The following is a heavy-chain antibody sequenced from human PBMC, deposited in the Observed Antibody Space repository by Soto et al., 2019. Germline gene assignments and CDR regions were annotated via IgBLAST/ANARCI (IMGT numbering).Heavy chain of an antibody. CDR1: GFTFSSYA. J-gene: IGHJ4*02. D-gene: IGHD3-9*01. CDR2: ISGSGGST. V-gene: IGHV3-23*01. CDR3: AKSTLEGYDILTGYYAHFDY. Sequence: GGSLRLSCAASGFTFSSYAMSWVRQAPWKGLEWVSAISGSGGSTYYADSVKGRFTISRDNSKNTLYLQMNSLRAEDTAVYYCAKSTLEGYDILTGYYAHFDYWGQGTLVTVSS.